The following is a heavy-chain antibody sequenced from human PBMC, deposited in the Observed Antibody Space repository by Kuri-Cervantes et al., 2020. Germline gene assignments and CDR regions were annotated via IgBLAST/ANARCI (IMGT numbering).Heavy chain of an antibody. J-gene: IGHJ4*02. D-gene: IGHD3-16*01. CDR2: IYYSGIT. CDR1: GGSMSSYY. CDR3: AREMTFGEPPDY. V-gene: IGHV4-59*01. Sequence: SETLSLTCTVSGGSMSSYYWSWIRQPPGKGLEWIGNIYYSGITNYSPSLKSRVTISVDMSKNQFSLKLTSVTAADTAVYYCAREMTFGEPPDYWGQGTLVTVSS.